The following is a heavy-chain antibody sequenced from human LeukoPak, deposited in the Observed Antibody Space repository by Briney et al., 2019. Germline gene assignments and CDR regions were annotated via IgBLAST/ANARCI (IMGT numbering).Heavy chain of an antibody. V-gene: IGHV4-34*01. Sequence: PSETLSLTCAVYGGSFSGYYWSWIRQPPGKGLEWIGEINHSGSTNYNPSLKSRVTISVDTSKNQFSLKLSSVTAADTAVYYCARVDGHWGSHYYYSGMDVWGQGTTVTVSS. J-gene: IGHJ6*02. CDR2: INHSGST. D-gene: IGHD7-27*01. CDR3: ARVDGHWGSHYYYSGMDV. CDR1: GGSFSGYY.